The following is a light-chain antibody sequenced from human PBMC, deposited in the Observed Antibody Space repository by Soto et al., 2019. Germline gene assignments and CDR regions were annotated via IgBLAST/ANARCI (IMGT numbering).Light chain of an antibody. CDR3: SLYTSSSTV. V-gene: IGLV2-14*01. CDR2: EVS. J-gene: IGLJ1*01. CDR1: SSDVGGYNY. Sequence: SALTRPASVSGSPGQSITISCPGTSSDVGGYNYVSWYQQHPGKAPKLMIYEVSNRPSGVSNRFSGSKSGNTASLTISGLQAEDEADYYCSLYTSSSTVFGTGTKVTVL.